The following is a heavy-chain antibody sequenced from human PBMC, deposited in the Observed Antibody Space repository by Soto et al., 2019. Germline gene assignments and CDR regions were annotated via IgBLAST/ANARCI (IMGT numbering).Heavy chain of an antibody. J-gene: IGHJ4*02. CDR1: GFTFSNYG. CDR2: INAPGETK. V-gene: IGHV3-48*04. CDR3: ARGPEGINDFDY. Sequence: EVQLVESGGGLVQPGGSLRLSCAASGFTFSNYGMNWARRAPGRGLEWVTHINAPGETKSYSDSVKGRFTVSRDDVKNSLYLQMNILTADDTAIYYCARGPEGINDFDYWGQGTLVTVSS. D-gene: IGHD2-21*01.